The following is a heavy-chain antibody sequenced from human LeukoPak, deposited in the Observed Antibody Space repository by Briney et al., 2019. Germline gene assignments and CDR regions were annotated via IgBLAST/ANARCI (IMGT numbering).Heavy chain of an antibody. J-gene: IGHJ6*03. V-gene: IGHV1-69*13. D-gene: IGHD1-14*01. CDR3: ASLPGHYYYYYMDV. CDR1: GGTFSSYA. Sequence: SVKVSCKASGGTFSSYAISWVRQAPGQGLEWMGGIFPIFGTANYAQKFQGRVTITADESTSTAYMELSSLRSEDTAVYYCASLPGHYYYYYMDVWGKGTTVTISS. CDR2: IFPIFGTA.